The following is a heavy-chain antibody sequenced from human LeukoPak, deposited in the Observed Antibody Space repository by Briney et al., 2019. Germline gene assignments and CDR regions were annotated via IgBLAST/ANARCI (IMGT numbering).Heavy chain of an antibody. D-gene: IGHD6-19*01. V-gene: IGHV4-38-2*02. CDR2: INHSGST. CDR1: GYSISSGYY. CDR3: ARRKGSGWFYY. Sequence: SETLSLTCTVSGYSISSGYYWGWIRQPPGKGLEWIGEINHSGSTNYNPSLKSRVTISVDTSKNQFSLNLNSVTAADTAVYYCARRKGSGWFYYWGQGTLVTVSS. J-gene: IGHJ4*02.